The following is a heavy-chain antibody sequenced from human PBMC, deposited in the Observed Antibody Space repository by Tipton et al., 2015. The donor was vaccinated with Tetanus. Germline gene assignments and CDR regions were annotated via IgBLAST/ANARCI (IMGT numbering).Heavy chain of an antibody. V-gene: IGHV4-4*07. CDR1: GGSISSNY. J-gene: IGHJ4*02. Sequence: TLSLTCTVSGGSISSNYWSWIRQPAGKGLEWIGRIYTSGSTNYNPSLKSRVTMSLDTSKNQFSLKLSSVTAADTAVYYCARLGYDILTGYHYDYWGQGTLVTVSS. CDR2: IYTSGST. D-gene: IGHD3-9*01. CDR3: ARLGYDILTGYHYDY.